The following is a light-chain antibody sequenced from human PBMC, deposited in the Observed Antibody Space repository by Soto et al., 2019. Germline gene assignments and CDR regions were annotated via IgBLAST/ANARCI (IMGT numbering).Light chain of an antibody. V-gene: IGLV2-8*01. Sequence: QSALTQPPSASGSPGQSVTISCTGTSSDVGAYNFVSWYQQQHPGKAPKLMIYEVSKRPSGVPDRFSGSKSGNTAYLTVSGLQAEDEADYYFSSYAGSINSFYVLGTGTKVTVL. CDR1: SSDVGAYNF. CDR3: SSYAGSINSFYV. CDR2: EVS. J-gene: IGLJ1*01.